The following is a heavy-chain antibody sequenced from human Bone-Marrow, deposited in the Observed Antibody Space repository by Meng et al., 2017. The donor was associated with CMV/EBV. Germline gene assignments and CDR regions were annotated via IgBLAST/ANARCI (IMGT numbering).Heavy chain of an antibody. Sequence: SETLSLTCAVSGGSVSGRNWWSWVRQSPGKGLEWIGETYHTGTTNYKPSLKSRVTISLDKSKNHLSLTLSSVTAADTAVYYCARTLEGSWGGMDVWGQGTTVTVPS. CDR2: TYHTGTT. V-gene: IGHV4-4*02. J-gene: IGHJ6*02. CDR3: ARTLEGSWGGMDV. D-gene: IGHD6-13*01. CDR1: GGSVSGRNW.